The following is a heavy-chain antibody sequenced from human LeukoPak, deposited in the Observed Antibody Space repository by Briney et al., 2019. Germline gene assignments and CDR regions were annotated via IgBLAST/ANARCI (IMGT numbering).Heavy chain of an antibody. CDR2: ISAYNGNT. D-gene: IGHD5-12*01. J-gene: IGHJ6*03. CDR1: GYTFTSYG. Sequence: ASVKVSCKASGYTFTSYGISWVRQAPGQGLEWMGWISAYNGNTNYAQKLQGRVTMTTDTSTSTAYMELSSLRSEDTAVYYCASGALATLYYYYMDVWGKGTTVTVSS. V-gene: IGHV1-18*01. CDR3: ASGALATLYYYYMDV.